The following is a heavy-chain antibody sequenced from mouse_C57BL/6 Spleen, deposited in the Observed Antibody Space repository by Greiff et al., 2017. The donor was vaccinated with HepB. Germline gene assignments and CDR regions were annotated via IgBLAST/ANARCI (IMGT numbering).Heavy chain of an antibody. V-gene: IGHV1-55*01. CDR3: ARKESYYAMDY. CDR2: IYPGSGST. Sequence: VQLQQSGAELVKPGASVKMSCKASGYTFTSYWITWVKQRPGQGLEWIGDIYPGSGSTNYNEKFKSKATLTVDTSSSTAYMQLSSLTSEDSAVYYCARKESYYAMDYWGQGTSVTVSS. J-gene: IGHJ4*01. CDR1: GYTFTSYW.